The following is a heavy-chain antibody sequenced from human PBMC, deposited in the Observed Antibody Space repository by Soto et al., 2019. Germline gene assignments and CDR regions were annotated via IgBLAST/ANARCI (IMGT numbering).Heavy chain of an antibody. CDR2: IDSSGSIT. CDR1: GFPFSTYS. CDR3: ARDQSRYSGYPFDY. D-gene: IGHD6-25*01. V-gene: IGHV3-48*01. J-gene: IGHJ4*02. Sequence: PGGSLRLSCAASGFPFSTYSMNWVRQAPGKGLEWISYIDSSGSITYYADSVKGRFTLSRDNAKNSLYLQMSSLRAEDTAVYYCARDQSRYSGYPFDYWGQGTLVTVSS.